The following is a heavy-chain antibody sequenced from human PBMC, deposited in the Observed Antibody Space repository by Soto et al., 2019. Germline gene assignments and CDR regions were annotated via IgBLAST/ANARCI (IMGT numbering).Heavy chain of an antibody. Sequence: PSETLSLTCTISGGSISGYFWSWIRQTPGKGLEWIGYIYYIGSTNYNPSLKSRVTISVDTSKNQFSLKLSSVTAADTAVYYCAREGYYYFLTRYYYNCLDPWGQGTLVTGSS. D-gene: IGHD3-9*01. CDR1: GGSISGYF. V-gene: IGHV4-59*01. CDR2: IYYIGST. J-gene: IGHJ5*02. CDR3: AREGYYYFLTRYYYNCLDP.